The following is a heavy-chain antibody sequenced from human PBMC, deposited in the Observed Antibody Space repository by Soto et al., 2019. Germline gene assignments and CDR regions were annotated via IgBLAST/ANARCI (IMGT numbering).Heavy chain of an antibody. D-gene: IGHD1-26*01. CDR3: TTEIVGATRSDY. Sequence: GGSLRLSCAASGFTFSNAWMSWVRQAPGKGLEWVGRIKSKTDGGATDYAAPVKGRFTISRDDSKNTLYLQMNSLKTEDTAVYYCTTEIVGATRSDYWGQGTLVTVSS. CDR2: IKSKTDGGAT. CDR1: GFTFSNAW. V-gene: IGHV3-15*01. J-gene: IGHJ4*02.